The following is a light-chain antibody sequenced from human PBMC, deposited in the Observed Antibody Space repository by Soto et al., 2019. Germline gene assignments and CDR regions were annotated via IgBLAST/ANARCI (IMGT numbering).Light chain of an antibody. CDR1: SSDVGPYNL. CDR3: CSYAGSSMFV. Sequence: QSVLTQPTSVSGSPGQSITISCTGSSSDVGPYNLVSWYQHHPGKAPKLMISEVVKRPSGVSNRFSGSKSGNTASLTISGLQAEDEADYHCCSYAGSSMFVFGGGTKLTVL. CDR2: EVV. J-gene: IGLJ2*01. V-gene: IGLV2-23*02.